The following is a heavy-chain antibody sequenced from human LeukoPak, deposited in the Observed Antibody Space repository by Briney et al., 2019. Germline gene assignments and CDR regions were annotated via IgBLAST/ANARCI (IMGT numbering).Heavy chain of an antibody. CDR2: ISGSGGST. V-gene: IGHV3-23*01. Sequence: GGSLRLSCAASGFTFSSYGMSWVRQAPGKGLEWVSAISGSGGSTYYADSVKGRFTVSRDNSRNTLFLKTNSLRVEDTAIYYCAKQIAAAVRPSSVDYWGQGALVTVSS. CDR1: GFTFSSYG. CDR3: AKQIAAAVRPSSVDY. D-gene: IGHD6-13*01. J-gene: IGHJ4*02.